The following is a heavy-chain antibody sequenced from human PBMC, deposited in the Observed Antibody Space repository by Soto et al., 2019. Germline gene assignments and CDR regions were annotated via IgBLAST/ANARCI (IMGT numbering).Heavy chain of an antibody. D-gene: IGHD3-16*01. CDR3: ARGVLLSTYYYYYYYMYF. CDR1: GYTFTSYD. V-gene: IGHV1-8*01. Sequence: ASVKVSCKASGYTFTSYDINWVRQATGQGLEWMGWMNPNSGNTGYAQKFQGRVTMTRNTSISTAYMELSSLRSEDTAVYYCARGVLLSTYYYYYYYMYFWGKGSTVPVSS. CDR2: MNPNSGNT. J-gene: IGHJ6*03.